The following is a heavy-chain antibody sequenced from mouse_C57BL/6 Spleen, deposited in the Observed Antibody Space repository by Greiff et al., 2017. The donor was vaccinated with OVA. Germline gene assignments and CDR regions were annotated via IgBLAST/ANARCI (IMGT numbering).Heavy chain of an antibody. CDR2: IYPGSGST. CDR1: GYTFTSYW. V-gene: IGHV1-55*01. CDR3: ARAGGYFCYFDD. D-gene: IGHD2-14*01. J-gene: IGHJ2*01. Sequence: QVQLQQPGAELVKPGASVKMSCKASGYTFTSYWITWVKQRPGQGLEWIGDIYPGSGSTNYNEKFKSKATLTVDTSSSTAYMQLSSLTSEDSAVYYCARAGGYFCYFDDWGQGTTLTVSS.